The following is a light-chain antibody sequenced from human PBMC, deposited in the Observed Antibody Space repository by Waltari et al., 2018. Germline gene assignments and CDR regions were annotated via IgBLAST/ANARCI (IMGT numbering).Light chain of an antibody. CDR1: NSNIGAGYR. CDR2: DNN. J-gene: IGLJ3*02. V-gene: IGLV1-40*01. Sequence: QSVLTPPPSVSGAPGQRVTISCTATNSNIGAGYRVHWYQQFPGTAPTLLIFDNNYRPSGVPDRFSGSKSGTSASLAITGLQPEDEADYYCQSYDSSLRRVFGGGTKLTVL. CDR3: QSYDSSLRRV.